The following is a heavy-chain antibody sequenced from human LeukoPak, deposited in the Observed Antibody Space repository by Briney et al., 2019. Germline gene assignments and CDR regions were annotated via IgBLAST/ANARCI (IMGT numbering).Heavy chain of an antibody. CDR2: ISSSGSTI. Sequence: PGGSLRLSCAASGFTFSDYYMSWIRQAPGKGLEWVSYISSSGSTIYYADSVKGRFTISRDNAKNSLYLQMNSLRAEDTAVYYCATPTPYSDLRWFDPWGQGTLVTVSS. CDR1: GFTFSDYY. J-gene: IGHJ5*02. CDR3: ATPTPYSDLRWFDP. V-gene: IGHV3-11*01. D-gene: IGHD3-3*01.